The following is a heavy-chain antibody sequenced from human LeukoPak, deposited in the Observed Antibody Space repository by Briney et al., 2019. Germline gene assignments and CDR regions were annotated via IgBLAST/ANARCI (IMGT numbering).Heavy chain of an antibody. CDR1: GFTFSSYS. D-gene: IGHD1-1*01. V-gene: IGHV3-30*03. CDR3: ARDGKDAFDI. CDR2: ISYDGSNK. Sequence: GGSLRLSCAASGFTFSSYSIHWVRQAPGKGLEWVAVISYDGSNKYYADSVKGRFTISRDNSKNTLYLQMNSLRAEDTAVYYCARDGKDAFDIWGQGTMVTVSS. J-gene: IGHJ3*02.